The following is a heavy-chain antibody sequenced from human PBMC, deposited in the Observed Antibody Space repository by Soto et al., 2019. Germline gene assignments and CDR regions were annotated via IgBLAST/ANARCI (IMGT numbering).Heavy chain of an antibody. CDR2: ISAGGDST. CDR3: ARRV. CDR1: GFTFSNYP. V-gene: IGHV3-23*01. J-gene: IGHJ4*02. Sequence: EVQVSESGGGLVQPGGSLRLSCVTSGFTFSNYPMNWVRQAPGKGLEWVSGISAGGDSTYYADSVKGRFTIFRDNSKNSVSLQMNSLRVEDTAVYYCARRVWGQGTLVTVSS.